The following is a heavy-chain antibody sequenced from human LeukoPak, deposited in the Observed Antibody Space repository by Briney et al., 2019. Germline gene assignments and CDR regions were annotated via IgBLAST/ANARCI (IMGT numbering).Heavy chain of an antibody. CDR1: GYTFTSYD. D-gene: IGHD3-22*01. CDR3: ARGLDYYDSSGYKPIDY. CDR2: MNPNSGNT. V-gene: IGHV1-8*01. J-gene: IGHJ4*02. Sequence: VASVKVSCKASGYTFTSYDINWVRQATGQGLEWMGWMNPNSGNTAYAQKFQGRVTMTRNTSMSTAYMELSSLRSEDTAVYYCARGLDYYDSSGYKPIDYWGQGTLVTVSS.